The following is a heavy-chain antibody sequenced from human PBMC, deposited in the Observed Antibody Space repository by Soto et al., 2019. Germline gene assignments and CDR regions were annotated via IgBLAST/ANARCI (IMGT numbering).Heavy chain of an antibody. D-gene: IGHD2-2*01. CDR3: ARGPYCSSTSCLRINWFDP. J-gene: IGHJ5*02. CDR1: GYTFTSYA. CDR2: INAGNGNT. V-gene: IGHV1-3*01. Sequence: ASVKVSCKASGYTFTSYAMHWVRQAPGQRLEWMGWINAGNGNTKYSQKFQGRVTITRDTSASTAYMELSSLRSEDTAVYYCARGPYCSSTSCLRINWFDPWGQGTLVTVSS.